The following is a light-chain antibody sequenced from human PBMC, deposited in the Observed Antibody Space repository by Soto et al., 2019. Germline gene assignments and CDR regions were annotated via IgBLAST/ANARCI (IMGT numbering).Light chain of an antibody. V-gene: IGKV1-39*01. J-gene: IGKJ5*01. Sequence: DIQMTQSTSFLSASVGDRVTISCRASQSINTYLNWYQHKPGKAPKLLIYGTSNLQSGVPSRCSGGGSGTDFTLTISSLQPEDFATYYCQQSFSTLLITFGQGTRLEFK. CDR3: QQSFSTLLIT. CDR2: GTS. CDR1: QSINTY.